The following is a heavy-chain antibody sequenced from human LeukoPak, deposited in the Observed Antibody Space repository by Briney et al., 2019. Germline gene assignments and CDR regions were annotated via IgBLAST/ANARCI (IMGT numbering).Heavy chain of an antibody. Sequence: PSETLSLTCTVSGASISSHYWSWIRQPPGKGLEWIGYFYYSGSTNYNPSLKSRVTISVDTSKNQFSLKLSSVTAADTAVYYCARVSGELLIDYWGQGTLVTVSS. D-gene: IGHD3-10*01. CDR3: ARVSGELLIDY. CDR2: FYYSGST. J-gene: IGHJ4*02. CDR1: GASISSHY. V-gene: IGHV4-59*11.